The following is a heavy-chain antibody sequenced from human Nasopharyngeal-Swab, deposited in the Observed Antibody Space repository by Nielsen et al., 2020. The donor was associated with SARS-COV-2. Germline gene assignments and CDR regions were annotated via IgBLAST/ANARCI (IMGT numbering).Heavy chain of an antibody. D-gene: IGHD5-12*01. CDR2: INHSGST. Sequence: SETLSLTCTVSGGSISSSSYYWGWIRQSPEKGLEWIGEINHSGSTNYNPSLKSRVTMSVDTSKSQFSLKVNSVTAADTAVYYCAREEIVATYYFDFWGRGTPVTVSS. J-gene: IGHJ4*02. CDR1: GGSISSSSYY. CDR3: AREEIVATYYFDF. V-gene: IGHV4-39*07.